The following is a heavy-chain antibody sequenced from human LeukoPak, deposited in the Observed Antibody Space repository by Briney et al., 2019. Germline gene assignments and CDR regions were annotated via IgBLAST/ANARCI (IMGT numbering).Heavy chain of an antibody. J-gene: IGHJ4*02. D-gene: IGHD1-1*01. CDR3: VRADDQHFDL. Sequence: ASVKVSCKASGYTFSNYFMHWARQTPGQGLEWMGIISPSGDSTSYAQKFQDRVTMARDTSTSTVYMEVSSLMSDDTGVYYCVRADDQHFDLWGQGTLVTVSS. CDR1: GYTFSNYF. V-gene: IGHV1-46*01. CDR2: ISPSGDST.